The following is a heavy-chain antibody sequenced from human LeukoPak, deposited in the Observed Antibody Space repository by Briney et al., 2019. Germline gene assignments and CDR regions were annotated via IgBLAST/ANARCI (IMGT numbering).Heavy chain of an antibody. V-gene: IGHV1-69*05. CDR1: GGTFSSYA. J-gene: IGHJ4*02. D-gene: IGHD5-12*01. CDR2: IIPIFGTA. CDR3: ARAPTGYSGYENFDY. Sequence: ASVKVSCKASGGTFSSYAISWVRQAPGQRLEWMGGIIPIFGTANYAQKFQGRVTITTDESTSTAYMELSSLRSEDTAVYYCARAPTGYSGYENFDYWGQGTLVTVSS.